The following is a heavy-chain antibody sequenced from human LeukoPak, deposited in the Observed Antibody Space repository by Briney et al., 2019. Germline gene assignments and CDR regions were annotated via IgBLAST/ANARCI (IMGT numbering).Heavy chain of an antibody. Sequence: GGPLRLSCEASGFTFSLYSMTWVRQAPGKGLKWVANIAPDGSTQNYVDSLEGRFTISRDNPKNSLYLQMHSLRAEDAAVYYCARVIGGAIDHWGQGTLVTVSS. CDR3: ARVIGGAIDH. J-gene: IGHJ4*02. CDR1: GFTFSLYS. V-gene: IGHV3-7*01. D-gene: IGHD1-26*01. CDR2: IAPDGSTQ.